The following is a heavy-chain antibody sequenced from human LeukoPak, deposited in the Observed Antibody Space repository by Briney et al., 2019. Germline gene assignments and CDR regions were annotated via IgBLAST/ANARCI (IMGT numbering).Heavy chain of an antibody. J-gene: IGHJ3*02. V-gene: IGHV4-59*01. CDR2: IYYSGST. Sequence: SETLSLTCTVSGGSISSYYWSWIRQPPGKGLEWIGYIYYSGSTNYNPSLKSRVTISVDTSKNQFSLKLSSVTAADTAVYYCAREVPAAPRSAFDIWGQGTMVTVSS. D-gene: IGHD2-2*01. CDR1: GGSISSYY. CDR3: AREVPAAPRSAFDI.